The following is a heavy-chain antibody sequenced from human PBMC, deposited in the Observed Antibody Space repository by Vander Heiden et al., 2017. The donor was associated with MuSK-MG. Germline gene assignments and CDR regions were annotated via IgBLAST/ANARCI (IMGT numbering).Heavy chain of an antibody. CDR3: ARGIPERITIFGVVFDY. J-gene: IGHJ4*02. CDR2: IYYSVST. D-gene: IGHD3-3*01. CDR1: GGSISSSSYY. Sequence: QLQLQESGPGLVKPSETLSLTCTVSGGSISSSSYYWGWIRQPPGKGLEWIGSIYYSVSTYYNPSLKSRVTISVDTSKNQFSLKLSSVTAADTAVYYCARGIPERITIFGVVFDYWGQGTLVTVSS. V-gene: IGHV4-39*07.